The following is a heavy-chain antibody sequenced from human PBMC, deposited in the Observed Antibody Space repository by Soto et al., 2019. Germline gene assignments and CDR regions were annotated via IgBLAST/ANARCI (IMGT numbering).Heavy chain of an antibody. V-gene: IGHV3-23*01. J-gene: IGHJ3*02. Sequence: EVQLLESGGGLVQPGGSLRLSCAAYGFTFSTYAMSWVRQAPGKGLEWVSAISGSGAEIYYTDSVRGRFAISRDNSIDTLFLQMSHLKTEDTAVYYCAHPRGYGVFDAYDIWGQGTMVTVS. CDR1: GFTFSTYA. D-gene: IGHD2-8*01. CDR3: AHPRGYGVFDAYDI. CDR2: ISGSGAEI.